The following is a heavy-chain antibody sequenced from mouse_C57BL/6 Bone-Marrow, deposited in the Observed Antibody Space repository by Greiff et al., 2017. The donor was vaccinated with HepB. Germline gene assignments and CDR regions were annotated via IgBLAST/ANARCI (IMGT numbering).Heavy chain of an antibody. Sequence: QVQLKQPGAELVMPGASVKLSCKASGYTFTSYWMHWVKQRPGQGLEWIGEIDPSDSYTNYNQKFKGKSTLTVDKSSSTAYMQLSSLTSEDSAVYYCARNNYYYGSSSWFAYWGQGTLVTVSA. CDR3: ARNNYYYGSSSWFAY. V-gene: IGHV1-69*01. CDR1: GYTFTSYW. CDR2: IDPSDSYT. J-gene: IGHJ3*01. D-gene: IGHD1-1*01.